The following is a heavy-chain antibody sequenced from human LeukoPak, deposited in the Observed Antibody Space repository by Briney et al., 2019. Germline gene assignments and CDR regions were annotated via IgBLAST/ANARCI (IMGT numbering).Heavy chain of an antibody. CDR3: ASLVGLYGDEDDY. CDR2: IYYSGST. CDR1: GGSISSSSYY. Sequence: PSETLSLTCTVSGGSISSSSYYWGWIRQPPGKGLEWIGSIYYSGSTYYNPSLKSRVTISVDTSKNQFSLKLSSVTAADTAVYYCASLVGLYGDEDDYWGQGTLVTVSS. D-gene: IGHD1-26*01. J-gene: IGHJ4*02. V-gene: IGHV4-39*07.